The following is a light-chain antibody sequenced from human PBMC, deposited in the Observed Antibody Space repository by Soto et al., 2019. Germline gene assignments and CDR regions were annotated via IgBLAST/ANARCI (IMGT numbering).Light chain of an antibody. V-gene: IGKV1-5*01. CDR1: QSISSW. Sequence: DIQMTQSPSTLSASVGDRVTITCRASQSISSWLAWYQQKPGKAPKLLIYDASSLESGVPSRSSGSGSGTEFTLTISSLQPDDFATYYCQQYNSYSPRTFGQGTKVDIK. CDR3: QQYNSYSPRT. J-gene: IGKJ1*01. CDR2: DAS.